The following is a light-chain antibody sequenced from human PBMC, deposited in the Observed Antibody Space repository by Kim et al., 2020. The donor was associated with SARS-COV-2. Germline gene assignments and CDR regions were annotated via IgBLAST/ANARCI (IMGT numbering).Light chain of an antibody. V-gene: IGKV3-15*01. CDR1: QSVRDK. J-gene: IGKJ2*01. Sequence: VSPGERATLSCRASQSVRDKLAWYQQKPGQAPRLLIYGASTRASGIPARFSGRGSGTDFTLIISSLQSEDSAVYYCQQYINWPPYTFGQGTKLEI. CDR2: GAS. CDR3: QQYINWPPYT.